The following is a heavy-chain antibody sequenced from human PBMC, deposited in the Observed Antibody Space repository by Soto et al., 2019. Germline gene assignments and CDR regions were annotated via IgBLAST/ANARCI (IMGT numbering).Heavy chain of an antibody. J-gene: IGHJ5*02. V-gene: IGHV1-8*01. CDR2: MNPNSGNT. D-gene: IGHD3-3*01. Sequence: QVQLVQSGAEVKKPGASVKVSCKASGYTSTSYDINWVRQATGQGLEWMGWMNPNSGNTGYAQKFQGRVTMTRYTSISTAYMELSSLRSEDTAMYYCARGLEWSWSLDPWGQGTLVTVSS. CDR1: GYTSTSYD. CDR3: ARGLEWSWSLDP.